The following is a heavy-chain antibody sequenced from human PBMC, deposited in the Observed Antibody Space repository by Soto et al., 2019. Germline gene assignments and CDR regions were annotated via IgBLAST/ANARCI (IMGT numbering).Heavy chain of an antibody. CDR1: GFSFSSYG. V-gene: IGHV3-33*01. Sequence: QVQLVESGGGVVQPGRSLRLSCAASGFSFSSYGMHWVRQAPGKGLEWVAVIWFDGSGKFYADSVRDRFTISRDNSNNTLHLQMNRLRVEDTAVYYCARDRGPTTVTSVDFWGQGTLVTVSS. J-gene: IGHJ4*02. CDR2: IWFDGSGK. CDR3: ARDRGPTTVTSVDF. D-gene: IGHD4-17*01.